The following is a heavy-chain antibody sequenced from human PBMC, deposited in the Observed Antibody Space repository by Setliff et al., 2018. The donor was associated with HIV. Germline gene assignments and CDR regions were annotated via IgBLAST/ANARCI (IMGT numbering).Heavy chain of an antibody. Sequence: ASVKVSCKASGYTFTGYYMHWVRQAPGQGLEWMGWINPNSGGTNYALKFQGRVTMTRDTSISTAYMELSRLRSDDTAVYYCARDQRQWLVQFAFDIWGQGTMVTVSS. V-gene: IGHV1-2*02. CDR2: INPNSGGT. J-gene: IGHJ3*02. CDR1: GYTFTGYY. D-gene: IGHD6-19*01. CDR3: ARDQRQWLVQFAFDI.